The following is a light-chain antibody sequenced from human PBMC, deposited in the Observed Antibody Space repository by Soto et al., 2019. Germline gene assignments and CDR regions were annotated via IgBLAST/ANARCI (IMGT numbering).Light chain of an antibody. J-gene: IGKJ2*01. CDR3: QQYNTWYT. CDR1: QSINNN. Sequence: TVLTQSPATLSVSPGGRATLSCRASQSINNNLAWYQRKPGQAPRLLIYAASVRAAGIPARFSGSGSGTDFTLAISSLQYEDFAVYYCQQYNTWYTFGQGTKLEIK. CDR2: AAS. V-gene: IGKV3-15*01.